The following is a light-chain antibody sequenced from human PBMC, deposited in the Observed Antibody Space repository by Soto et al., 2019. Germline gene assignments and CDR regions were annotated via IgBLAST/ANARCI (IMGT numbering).Light chain of an antibody. CDR1: QSVSVN. J-gene: IGKJ1*01. V-gene: IGKV3-15*01. CDR2: GAS. Sequence: EVVLTQSPATLSLSPGERATLSCRASQSVSVNLAWYQQKPGQPPRLLIYGASTRATGIPARFSGSGSGTEFTLIISSLQSEDSAVYYCQQYNSWLWTFGQGTKVDIK. CDR3: QQYNSWLWT.